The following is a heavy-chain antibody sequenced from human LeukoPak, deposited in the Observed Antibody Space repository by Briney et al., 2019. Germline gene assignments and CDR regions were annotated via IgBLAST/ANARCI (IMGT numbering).Heavy chain of an antibody. J-gene: IGHJ3*02. CDR3: ARDHGRQWLAPPRSDAFDI. Sequence: SVKVSCKASGGTFSSYAVSWVRQAPGQGLEWMGGIIPIFGTANYAQKFQGRVTITADESTSTAYMELSSLRSEDTAAYYCARDHGRQWLAPPRSDAFDIWGQGTMVTVSS. CDR2: IIPIFGTA. CDR1: GGTFSSYA. D-gene: IGHD6-19*01. V-gene: IGHV1-69*13.